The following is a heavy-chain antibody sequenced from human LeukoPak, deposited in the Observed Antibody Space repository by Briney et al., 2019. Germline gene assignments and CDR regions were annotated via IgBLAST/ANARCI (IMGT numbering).Heavy chain of an antibody. V-gene: IGHV4-34*01. CDR3: ARGRGSGGYYYYYYGMDV. Sequence: SETLSLTCAVYGGSFSGYYWSWIRQPPGKGLEWIGEINHSGSTNYNPSLKSRVTISVDTSKNQFSQKLSSVTAADTAVYYCARGRGSGGYYYYYYGMDVWGQGTTVTVSS. CDR2: INHSGST. D-gene: IGHD3-16*01. CDR1: GGSFSGYY. J-gene: IGHJ6*02.